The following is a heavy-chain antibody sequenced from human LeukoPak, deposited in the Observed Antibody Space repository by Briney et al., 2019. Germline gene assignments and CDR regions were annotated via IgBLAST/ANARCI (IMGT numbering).Heavy chain of an antibody. CDR2: IKSKTDGGTT. Sequence: PGGSLRLSCAASGFTFSNAWMSWVRQAPGKGLEWVGRIKSKTDGGTTDYAAPVKGRFTISRDDSKNTLYLQMNSLKTEDTAVYYCTTDLLVVVPAAIPAYWGQGTLVTVSS. CDR1: GFTFSNAW. CDR3: TTDLLVVVPAAIPAY. D-gene: IGHD2-2*02. V-gene: IGHV3-15*01. J-gene: IGHJ4*02.